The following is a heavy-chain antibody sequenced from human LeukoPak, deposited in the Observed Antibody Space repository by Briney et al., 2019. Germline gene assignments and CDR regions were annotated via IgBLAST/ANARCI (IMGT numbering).Heavy chain of an antibody. V-gene: IGHV4-61*02. J-gene: IGHJ6*03. CDR2: IYTSGST. Sequence: SETLSLTCTVSGGSISSSSYYWGWIRQPPGKGLEWIGRIYTSGSTNYNPSLKSRVTMSVDTSKNQFSLKLSSVTAADTALYYCARDSLLPSAMGYYYMDVWGKGTTVTVSS. CDR1: GGSISSSSYY. D-gene: IGHD2-2*01. CDR3: ARDSLLPSAMGYYYMDV.